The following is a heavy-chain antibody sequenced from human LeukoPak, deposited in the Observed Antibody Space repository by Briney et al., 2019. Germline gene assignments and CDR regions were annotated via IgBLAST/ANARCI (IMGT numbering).Heavy chain of an antibody. J-gene: IGHJ4*02. D-gene: IGHD5-18*01. CDR3: ARDAWIQLWLPHTY. CDR1: GFTFSNHW. Sequence: PGGSLRLSCAASGFTFSNHWMSWVRQAPGKGLEWVANIKQDGSEKYYVDSVKGRFTISRDNAKNSLYLQTNSLRAEDTAVYYCARDAWIQLWLPHTYWGQGTLVTVSS. CDR2: IKQDGSEK. V-gene: IGHV3-7*01.